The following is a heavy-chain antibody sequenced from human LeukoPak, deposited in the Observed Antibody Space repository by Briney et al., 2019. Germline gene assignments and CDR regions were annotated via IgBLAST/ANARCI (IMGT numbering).Heavy chain of an antibody. CDR1: GFTFSSYW. J-gene: IGHJ4*02. D-gene: IGHD1-26*01. V-gene: IGHV3-74*01. CDR3: ARDSWESGLDYFDY. Sequence: GGSLRLSCAASGFTFSSYWMHWVRQAPGKGLVWVSRINSDGSSANYADSVKGRFTISRDNAKNTLYLQMNSLRAEDTAVYYCARDSWESGLDYFDYWGQGTLVTVSS. CDR2: INSDGSSA.